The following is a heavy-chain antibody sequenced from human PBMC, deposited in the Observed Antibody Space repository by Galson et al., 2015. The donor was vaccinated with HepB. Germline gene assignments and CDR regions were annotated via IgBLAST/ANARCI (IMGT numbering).Heavy chain of an antibody. CDR2: ITSNGGTT. CDR1: GFTFSSYA. J-gene: IGHJ3*01. D-gene: IGHD4-17*01. CDR3: VKDAYGDLRKKSFHF. Sequence: SLRLSCAASGFTFSSYAMHWVRQAPGKGLEYLSCITSNGGTTYYADSVKGTSTISRDNSKNTLYLQMSSLRTEDTAVYYCVKDAYGDLRKKSFHFWGQGTMVTVSS. V-gene: IGHV3-64D*06.